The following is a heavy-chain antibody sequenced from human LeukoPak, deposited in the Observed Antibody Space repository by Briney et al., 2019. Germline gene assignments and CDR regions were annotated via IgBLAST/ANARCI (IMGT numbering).Heavy chain of an antibody. V-gene: IGHV4-34*01. CDR2: INHSGST. Sequence: SETLSLTCAVYGGSFSGYYWSWIRQPPGKGLEWIGEINHSGSTNYNPFLKSRVTISVDTSKNQFSLKLSSVTAADTAVYYCARGTVGSCSGGRCQGWFDPWGQGTLVTVSS. D-gene: IGHD2-15*01. CDR3: ARGTVGSCSGGRCQGWFDP. CDR1: GGSFSGYY. J-gene: IGHJ5*02.